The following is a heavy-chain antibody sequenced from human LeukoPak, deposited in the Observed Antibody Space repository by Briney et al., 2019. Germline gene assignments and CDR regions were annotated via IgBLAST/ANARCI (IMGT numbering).Heavy chain of an antibody. CDR2: INHSGST. CDR3: ARGREWLRFRYFDY. CDR1: GGSFSGYY. Sequence: PSETLSLTCAVYGGSFSGYYWSWIRQPPGKGLEWIGEINHSGSTNYNPSLKSRVTISVDTSKNQFSLKLSSVTAADTAVYYCARGREWLRFRYFDYWGQGTLVTVSS. J-gene: IGHJ4*02. V-gene: IGHV4-34*01. D-gene: IGHD5-12*01.